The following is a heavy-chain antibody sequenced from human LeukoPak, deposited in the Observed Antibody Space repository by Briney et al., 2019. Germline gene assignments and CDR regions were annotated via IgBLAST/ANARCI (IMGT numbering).Heavy chain of an antibody. CDR1: GGSISSGGYS. Sequence: SQTLSLTCAVSGGSISSGGYSWSWIRQPPGKGLEWIGYIYHSGSTYYNLSLKSRVTISVDRSKNQFSLKLSSVTAADTAVYYCARGGYYDSSGYVPEYYFDYWGQGTLVTVSS. CDR2: IYHSGST. V-gene: IGHV4-30-2*01. CDR3: ARGGYYDSSGYVPEYYFDY. J-gene: IGHJ4*02. D-gene: IGHD3-22*01.